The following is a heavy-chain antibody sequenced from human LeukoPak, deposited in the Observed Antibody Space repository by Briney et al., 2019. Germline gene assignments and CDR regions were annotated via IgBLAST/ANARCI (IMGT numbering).Heavy chain of an antibody. D-gene: IGHD3-10*01. CDR1: GGSISSGDYY. CDR2: IYYSGST. J-gene: IGHJ6*04. CDR3: ARDGPITMVRGKSYYYYSMDV. Sequence: PSQTLSLTCIVSGGSISSGDYYWSWIRQPPGKGLEWIGYIYYSGSTYYNPSLKSRVTISVDTSKNQFSLKLSSVTAADTAVYYCARDGPITMVRGKSYYYYSMDVWGKGTTVTVSS. V-gene: IGHV4-30-4*01.